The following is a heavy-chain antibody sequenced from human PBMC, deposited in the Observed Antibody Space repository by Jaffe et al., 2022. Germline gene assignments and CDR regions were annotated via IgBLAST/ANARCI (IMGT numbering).Heavy chain of an antibody. J-gene: IGHJ4*02. CDR1: GGSISSSSYY. CDR3: ARRAYSSSSHEPLDY. V-gene: IGHV4-39*01. D-gene: IGHD6-6*01. Sequence: QLQLQESGPGLVKPSETLSLTCTVSGGSISSSSYYWGWIRQPPGKGLEWIGSIYYSGSTYYNPSLKSRVTISVDTSKNQFSLKLSSVTAADTAVYYCARRAYSSSSHEPLDYWGQGTLVTVSS. CDR2: IYYSGST.